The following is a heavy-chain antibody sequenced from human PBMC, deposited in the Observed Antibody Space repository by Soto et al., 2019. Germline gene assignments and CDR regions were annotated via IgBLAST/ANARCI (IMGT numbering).Heavy chain of an antibody. D-gene: IGHD3-10*01. CDR2: INAGNGNT. V-gene: IGHV1-3*01. CDR1: GYTLSNYA. CDR3: ARGPLLWGDV. Sequence: ASVKVSCKASGYTLSNYAMHWVRQAPGQRLEWMGWINAGNGNTKYSQKFQGRVTITRDTSASTAYMELSSLRSEDTAVYYCARGPLLWGDVWGQGTTVTVSS. J-gene: IGHJ6*02.